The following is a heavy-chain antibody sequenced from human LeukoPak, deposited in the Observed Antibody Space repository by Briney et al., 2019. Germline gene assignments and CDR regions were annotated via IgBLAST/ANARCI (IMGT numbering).Heavy chain of an antibody. V-gene: IGHV4-31*03. CDR2: IYYSGST. CDR3: ARRVYYYGSGRYDY. CDR1: GGSICSGGYY. J-gene: IGHJ4*02. Sequence: SETLSLTCTVSGGSICSGGYYWSWIRQHPGKGLEWIGYIYYSGSTYYNPSLKSRVTISVDTSKNQFSLQLSSVTAADTAVYYCARRVYYYGSGRYDYWGQGTLVTVSS. D-gene: IGHD3-10*01.